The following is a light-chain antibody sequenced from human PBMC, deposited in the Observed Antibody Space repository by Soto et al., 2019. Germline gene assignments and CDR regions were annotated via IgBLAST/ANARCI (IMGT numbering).Light chain of an antibody. CDR3: QQYNTCPPWT. V-gene: IGKV3-15*01. J-gene: IGKJ1*01. CDR2: GAS. Sequence: EIGMTQSPATLSVSPGERATLPCRASQSVSSNLAGYQQKPGQAPRLLIYGASTRATGIPATFSGSASGTEFPVTISILQSECFAVYHGQQYNTCPPWTFGHVTKVDLK. CDR1: QSVSSN.